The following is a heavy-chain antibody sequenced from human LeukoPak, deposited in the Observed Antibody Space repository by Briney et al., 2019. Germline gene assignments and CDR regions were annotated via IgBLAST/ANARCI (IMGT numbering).Heavy chain of an antibody. CDR2: IYSGGST. CDR3: ARGRSGWYHNFDY. Sequence: GGSLRLSCAASEFSVGSNYMTWVRQAPGKGLEWVSLIYSGGSTYYADSVKGRFTISRDNSKNTLYLQMNSLRAEDTAVYYCARGRSGWYHNFDYWGQGTLVTVSS. J-gene: IGHJ4*02. V-gene: IGHV3-66*01. D-gene: IGHD6-19*01. CDR1: EFSVGSNY.